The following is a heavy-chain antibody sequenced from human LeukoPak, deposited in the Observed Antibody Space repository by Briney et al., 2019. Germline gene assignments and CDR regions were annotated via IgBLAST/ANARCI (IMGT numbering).Heavy chain of an antibody. V-gene: IGHV4-39*01. CDR2: IYYSGSA. D-gene: IGHD4-23*01. Sequence: SETLSLTCIASGGSISNSSYYWGWIRQPPGKGLEWIGSIYYSGSAYYNPSLKSRVTISVDTSKNQFSLKLTSVTAADTAVYYCARHWVVTPNYWGQGTLVTVSS. CDR3: ARHWVVTPNY. CDR1: GGSISNSSYY. J-gene: IGHJ4*02.